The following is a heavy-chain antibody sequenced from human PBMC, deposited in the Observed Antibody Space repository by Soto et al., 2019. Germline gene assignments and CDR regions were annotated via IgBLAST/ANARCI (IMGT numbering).Heavy chain of an antibody. CDR2: INHSGST. D-gene: IGHD4-4*01. Sequence: SETLSLTCAVYGGSFSGYYWSWIRQPPGKGLEWIGEINHSGSTNYNPSLKSRVTISVDTSKNQFSLKLSSVTAADTAVYYCARGYSNYRVNYYYYYMDVWGKGTTVTVSS. J-gene: IGHJ6*03. V-gene: IGHV4-34*01. CDR1: GGSFSGYY. CDR3: ARGYSNYRVNYYYYYMDV.